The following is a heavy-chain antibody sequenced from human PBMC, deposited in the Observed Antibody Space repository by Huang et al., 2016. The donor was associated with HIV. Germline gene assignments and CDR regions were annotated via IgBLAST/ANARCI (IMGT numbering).Heavy chain of an antibody. J-gene: IGHJ4*02. CDR1: GFTFSDFG. Sequence: QVQLVESGGGVVQPGRSLRLSCAASGFTFSDFGLHWVCQATGKGLEWVASRSDDGSYNPLGDAVKGRFTISRDNSQNTLYLQMNSLRPEDTAVYYWAKAHFGIVHDLEYWGQGILVTVSS. V-gene: IGHV3-30*18. D-gene: IGHD3-3*02. CDR2: RSDDGSYN. CDR3: AKAHFGIVHDLEY.